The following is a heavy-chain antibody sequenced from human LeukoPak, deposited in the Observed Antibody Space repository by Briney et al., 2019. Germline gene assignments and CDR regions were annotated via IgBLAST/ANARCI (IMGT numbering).Heavy chain of an antibody. J-gene: IGHJ3*02. CDR3: ARGHMVRGVPDAFDI. D-gene: IGHD3-10*01. Sequence: GESLQISCQGSGYRFTGYWIGWVRQLPGKGLEWMGIIYPGDSDTRYSPSLQGQVTISADKSISTAYLQWSSLKASDTAMYYCARGHMVRGVPDAFDIWGQGTMVTVSS. CDR1: GYRFTGYW. CDR2: IYPGDSDT. V-gene: IGHV5-51*01.